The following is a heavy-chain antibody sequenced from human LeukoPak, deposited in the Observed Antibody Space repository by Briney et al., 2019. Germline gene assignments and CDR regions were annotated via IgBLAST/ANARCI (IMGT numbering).Heavy chain of an antibody. Sequence: GGSLRLSRAASGFTFSSYGIHWGRQAPGKGLEWVAFIRYDGGVEYYADSVKGRFTISRDNSKNTLYLQMNSLRTEDTAVYYCAKDSGDYADYAVIDYWGQGTLVTVSS. CDR3: AKDSGDYADYAVIDY. V-gene: IGHV3-30*02. J-gene: IGHJ4*02. CDR2: IRYDGGVE. CDR1: GFTFSSYG. D-gene: IGHD4-17*01.